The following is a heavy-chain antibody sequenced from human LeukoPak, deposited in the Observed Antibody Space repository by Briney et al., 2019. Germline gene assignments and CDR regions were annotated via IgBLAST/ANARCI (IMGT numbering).Heavy chain of an antibody. CDR1: GFNFKDYD. V-gene: IGHV3-23*01. D-gene: IGHD4-11*01. Sequence: PGGSLRLSCAASGFNFKDYDMTWVRQAPGKGLEWVASISASGVSTNYADSVRGRFTISRNNSNRVVYLRMNSLRTEDTAVYYCARSINYCNYLLDFWGQGTRVIVSS. CDR2: ISASGVST. J-gene: IGHJ4*02. CDR3: ARSINYCNYLLDF.